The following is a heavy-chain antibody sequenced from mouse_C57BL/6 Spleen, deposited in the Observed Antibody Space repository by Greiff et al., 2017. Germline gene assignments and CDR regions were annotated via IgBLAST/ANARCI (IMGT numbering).Heavy chain of an antibody. CDR2: IHPNSGST. Sequence: QVQLQQPGAELVKPGASVKLSCKASGYTFTSYWMHWVKQRPRQGLEWIGMIHPNSGSTNYNEKFKSKATLTVDKSSSTAYMQLSSLTSEDSAVSYCARGGGVYYAMDYWGQGTSVTVSS. J-gene: IGHJ4*01. V-gene: IGHV1-64*01. CDR1: GYTFTSYW. CDR3: ARGGGVYYAMDY.